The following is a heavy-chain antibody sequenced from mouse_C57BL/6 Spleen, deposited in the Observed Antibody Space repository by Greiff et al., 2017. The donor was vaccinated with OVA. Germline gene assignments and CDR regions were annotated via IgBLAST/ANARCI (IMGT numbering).Heavy chain of an antibody. CDR3: ARIPTGTGWYFDV. Sequence: QVHVKQSGPELVKPGASVKLSCKASGYTFTSYDINWVKQRPGQGLEWIGWIYPRDGSTKYNEKFKGKATLTVDTSSSTAYMELHSLTSEDSAVYFCARIPTGTGWYFDVWGTGTTVTVSS. CDR1: GYTFTSYD. CDR2: IYPRDGST. J-gene: IGHJ1*03. V-gene: IGHV1-85*01. D-gene: IGHD4-1*02.